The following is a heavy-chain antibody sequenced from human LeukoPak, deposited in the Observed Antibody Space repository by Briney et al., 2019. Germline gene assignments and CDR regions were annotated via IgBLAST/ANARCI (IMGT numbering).Heavy chain of an antibody. Sequence: PGGSLRLSCAASGFTFSSNWMHWVRQVPGKGLVWVSRINEDGSTTNYADSVKGRFTISRDNAKNTLYLQMNSLRAEDTAVYCCVRDLGGRSGHWGQGTLVTVSS. J-gene: IGHJ4*02. CDR2: INEDGSTT. CDR3: VRDLGGRSGH. CDR1: GFTFSSNW. D-gene: IGHD1-26*01. V-gene: IGHV3-74*01.